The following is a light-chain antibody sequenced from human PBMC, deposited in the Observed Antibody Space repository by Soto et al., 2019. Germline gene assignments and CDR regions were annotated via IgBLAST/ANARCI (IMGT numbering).Light chain of an antibody. V-gene: IGLV2-14*01. Sequence: QSALTQPASVSGSPGQSITISCTGISSDVGGYNYVSWYQQHPGKAPKLMIYEVSNRPSGVSNRFSGSKSANTASLTISGLQAEDEADYYCSSYTNRSTYVFGTGTKLTVL. CDR1: SSDVGGYNY. CDR3: SSYTNRSTYV. CDR2: EVS. J-gene: IGLJ1*01.